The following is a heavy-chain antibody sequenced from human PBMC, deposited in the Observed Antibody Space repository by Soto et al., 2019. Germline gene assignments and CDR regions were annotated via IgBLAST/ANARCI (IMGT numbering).Heavy chain of an antibody. Sequence: GGSLRLSCAASGFTFSSYGMSWVRQAPGKGLEWVSAISDSGDSTYYADSVKGRFTISRDNSRNTLYMQMNSLRAEDTAVYFCAKSRKGSYGSKCDYWGQGTLVTVSS. CDR2: ISDSGDST. CDR1: GFTFSSYG. J-gene: IGHJ4*02. V-gene: IGHV3-23*01. D-gene: IGHD5-18*01. CDR3: AKSRKGSYGSKCDY.